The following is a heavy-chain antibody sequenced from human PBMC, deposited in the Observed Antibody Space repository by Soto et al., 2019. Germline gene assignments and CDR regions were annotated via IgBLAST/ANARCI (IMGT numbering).Heavy chain of an antibody. CDR1: GFTFSSYA. V-gene: IGHV3-30*04. D-gene: IGHD3-3*01. CDR2: ISYDGSNK. CDR3: ARVSRITIFGVVRDY. J-gene: IGHJ4*02. Sequence: GGSLRLSCAASGFTFSSYAMHWVRQAPGKGLEWVAVISYDGSNKYYADSVKGRFTISRDNSKNTLYLQMNSLRAEDTAVYYCARVSRITIFGVVRDYWGQGTLVTVSS.